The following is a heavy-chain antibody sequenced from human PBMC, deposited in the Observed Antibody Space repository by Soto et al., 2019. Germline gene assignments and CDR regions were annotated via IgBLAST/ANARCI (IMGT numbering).Heavy chain of an antibody. V-gene: IGHV1-69*13. CDR3: ARRSPSIAAAGEYYYYGMDV. CDR2: IIPIFGTA. CDR1: GGTFSSYA. D-gene: IGHD6-13*01. Sequence: SVKVSCKASGGTFSSYAISWVRQAPGQGLEWMGGIIPIFGTANYAQKFQGRVTITADESTSTAYMELSGLRSEDTAVYYCARRSPSIAAAGEYYYYGMDVWGQGTTVTVS. J-gene: IGHJ6*02.